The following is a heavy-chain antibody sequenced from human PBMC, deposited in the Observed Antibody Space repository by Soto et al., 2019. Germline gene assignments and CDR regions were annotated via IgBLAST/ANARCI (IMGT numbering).Heavy chain of an antibody. CDR1: GYSFTSYW. J-gene: IGHJ5*02. V-gene: IGHV5-51*01. D-gene: IGHD2-2*01. Sequence: GESLKISCKGSGYSFTSYWIGWVRQMPGKGLEWMGIIYPGDSDTRYSPSFQGQVTISADKSISTAYLQWSSLKASDTAMYYCARRRSRDQLPNGRFDPWGQGTLVTVSS. CDR3: ARRRSRDQLPNGRFDP. CDR2: IYPGDSDT.